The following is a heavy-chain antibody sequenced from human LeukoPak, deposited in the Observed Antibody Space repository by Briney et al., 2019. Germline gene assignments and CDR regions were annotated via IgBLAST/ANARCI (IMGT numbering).Heavy chain of an antibody. J-gene: IGHJ4*02. CDR1: GFTFSNAW. CDR2: IKSKTDGGTT. D-gene: IGHD2-2*01. V-gene: IGHV3-15*01. Sequence: GGSLRLSCAASGFTFSNAWMSWVRQAPGKGLEWVGRIKSKTDGGTTDYAAPVKGRFTISRDDSKNTLYLQMNSLKTEDTAVYYCTTDSRYCSGTSCPRFDYWGQGTLVTVSS. CDR3: TTDSRYCSGTSCPRFDY.